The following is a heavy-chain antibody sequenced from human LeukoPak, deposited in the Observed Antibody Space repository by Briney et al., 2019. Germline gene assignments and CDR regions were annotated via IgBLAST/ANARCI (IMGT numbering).Heavy chain of an antibody. V-gene: IGHV4-39*07. CDR3: TRDMEYPGAGFDL. CDR2: VYSSGST. J-gene: IGHJ4*02. CDR1: GGSISSSSYY. Sequence: SETLSLTCTVSGGSISSSSYYWGWIRQPPGKGLEWIGSVYSSGSTYYNPSLRSQITISVDTSKNQFSLKLTSVSAADTAMYYCTRDMEYPGAGFDLWGQGIPVTVSS. D-gene: IGHD2/OR15-2a*01.